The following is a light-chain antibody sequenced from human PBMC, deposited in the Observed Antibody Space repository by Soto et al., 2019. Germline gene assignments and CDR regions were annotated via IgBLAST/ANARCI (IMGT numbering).Light chain of an antibody. CDR2: DVS. CDR3: SSYPSNNAVVL. Sequence: QSALTQPASVSGSPGQSITISCTGTSSDVDDYNYVSWYQQHPGKAPKLIISDVSSRPSGISNRFSGSKSGNTASLTISGLQAEDEADYYCSSYPSNNAVVLFGGGTKLTVL. J-gene: IGLJ2*01. CDR1: SSDVDDYNY. V-gene: IGLV2-14*03.